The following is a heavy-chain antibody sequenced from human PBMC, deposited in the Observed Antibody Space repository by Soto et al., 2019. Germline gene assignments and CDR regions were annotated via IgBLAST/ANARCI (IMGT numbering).Heavy chain of an antibody. CDR2: IVVGSGNT. CDR3: ARHGYSSGWPQGMDV. V-gene: IGHV1-58*01. D-gene: IGHD6-19*01. J-gene: IGHJ6*02. Sequence: SVKVSCKASGFTFSSSALQWVRQARGQRLEWIGWIVVGSGNTNYAQKLQERVTITRDMSTSTAYMELNSLRSEDTAVYYCARHGYSSGWPQGMDVWGQGTTVTVSS. CDR1: GFTFSSSA.